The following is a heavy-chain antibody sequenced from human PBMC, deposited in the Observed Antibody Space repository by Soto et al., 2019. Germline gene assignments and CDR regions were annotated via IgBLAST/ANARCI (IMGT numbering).Heavy chain of an antibody. CDR1: GFTFSSYW. J-gene: IGHJ6*02. CDR3: ARVSVVVPAAMYYYGMDV. CDR2: IKQDGSEK. D-gene: IGHD2-2*01. V-gene: IGHV3-7*05. Sequence: GGSLRLSCAASGFTFSSYWMSWVRQAPGKGLEWVANIKQDGSEKYYVDSVKGRFTISRDNAKNSLYLQMNSLRAEDTAVYYCARVSVVVPAAMYYYGMDVWGQGTTVTVSS.